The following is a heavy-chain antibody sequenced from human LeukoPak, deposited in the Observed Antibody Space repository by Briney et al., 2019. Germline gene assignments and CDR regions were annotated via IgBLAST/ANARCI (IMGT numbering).Heavy chain of an antibody. Sequence: PGGSLRLSCSASGFTFSSYSMRWVRQAPGKGLEWVAVISYDGNNKYDADSVKGRFTISRDNSKNTLYLQMNSLRAEDTAVYYCARLPGYCSSNSCYKMTIPFGYWGQGTLVTVSS. D-gene: IGHD2-2*02. CDR1: GFTFSSYS. CDR2: ISYDGNNK. J-gene: IGHJ4*02. CDR3: ARLPGYCSSNSCYKMTIPFGY. V-gene: IGHV3-30-3*01.